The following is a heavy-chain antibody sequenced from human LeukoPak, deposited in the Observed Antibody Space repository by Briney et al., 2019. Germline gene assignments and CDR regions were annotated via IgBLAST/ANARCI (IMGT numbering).Heavy chain of an antibody. CDR3: ARDFWGSYVWGSYRFAFDY. CDR1: GFTFSSHS. V-gene: IGHV3-48*04. CDR2: ISSGSDTI. Sequence: PGGSLRLSCAASGFTFSSHSMNWVRQAPGKGPDWISYISSGSDTIYYAESVKGRFAISRDNAKNSLYLQMNSLRAEDTAVYYCARDFWGSYVWGSYRFAFDYWGQGTLVTVSS. J-gene: IGHJ4*02. D-gene: IGHD3-16*02.